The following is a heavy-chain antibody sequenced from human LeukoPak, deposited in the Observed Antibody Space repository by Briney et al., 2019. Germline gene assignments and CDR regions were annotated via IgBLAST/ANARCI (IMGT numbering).Heavy chain of an antibody. CDR1: GYTFTGYY. V-gene: IGHV1-2*02. CDR2: INPNSGGT. J-gene: IGHJ4*02. CDR3: ARFITMVRGVIWVFDY. Sequence: ASVKVSCKASGYTFTGYYMHWVRQAPGQGLEWMGWINPNSGGTNYAQKFQGRVTMARDTSISTAYMELSRLRSDDTAVYYCARFITMVRGVIWVFDYWGQGTLVTVSS. D-gene: IGHD3-10*01.